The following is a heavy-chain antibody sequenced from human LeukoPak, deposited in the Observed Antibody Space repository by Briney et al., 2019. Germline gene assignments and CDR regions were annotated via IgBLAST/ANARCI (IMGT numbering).Heavy chain of an antibody. J-gene: IGHJ4*02. V-gene: IGHV3-23*01. D-gene: IGHD3-22*01. CDR1: GFTFSSYG. CDR3: AKTQGYYDC. CDR2: IGVGGTT. Sequence: GGSLRLSCAASGFTFSSYGMNWDRQAPGKGLEWVSGIGVGGTTYYADSVKGRFIISRDTSKSTLSLQMNSLRAEDTAVYYCAKTQGYYDCWGQGTLVTVSS.